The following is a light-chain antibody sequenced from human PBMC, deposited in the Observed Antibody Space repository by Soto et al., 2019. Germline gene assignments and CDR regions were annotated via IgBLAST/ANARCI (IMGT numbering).Light chain of an antibody. CDR3: QQFGTSPA. V-gene: IGKV3-20*01. J-gene: IGKJ4*01. CDR1: QRVGSSS. CDR2: GVS. Sequence: EIVLTQSPGTLSLSPGERAILSCRASQRVGSSSLAWYQQRPGQAPRLLIYGVSTRATGIPDRLSGSGSGTDFTLTISRLESEDFAVDFCQQFGTSPAFGGGTKVEIK.